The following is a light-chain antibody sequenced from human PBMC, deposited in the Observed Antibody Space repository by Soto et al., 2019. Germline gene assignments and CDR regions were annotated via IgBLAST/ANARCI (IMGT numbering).Light chain of an antibody. Sequence: QSLLTQPPSVSGAPGQRVTISCTGSSSNIGAGYDVHWYQQLPGTAPKLLIHGNNNRPSGVPDRFSGSKSGTSASLAITGLQPEDESDYYCQSYDRSLSGVYVFGTGTKLTVL. CDR1: SSNIGAGYD. CDR3: QSYDRSLSGVYV. J-gene: IGLJ1*01. V-gene: IGLV1-40*01. CDR2: GNN.